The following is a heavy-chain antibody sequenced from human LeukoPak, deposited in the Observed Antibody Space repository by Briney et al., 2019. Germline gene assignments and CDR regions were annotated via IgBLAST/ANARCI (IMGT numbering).Heavy chain of an antibody. CDR1: GFTVDTYW. D-gene: IGHD3-16*01. J-gene: IGHJ4*02. CDR2: IKEDGTRK. Sequence: GGSLRLSCVASGFTVDTYWMSWVRQAPGKGLDWVAHIKEDGTRKNYVDSVRGRFTISRDNAKNSLFLQMNSLRVEDTAVFYCVAWGSLVVWGQGTLVTVSS. V-gene: IGHV3-7*01. CDR3: VAWGSLVV.